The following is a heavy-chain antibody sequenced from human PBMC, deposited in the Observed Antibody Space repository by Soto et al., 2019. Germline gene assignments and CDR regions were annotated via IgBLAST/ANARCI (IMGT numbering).Heavy chain of an antibody. J-gene: IGHJ4*02. V-gene: IGHV4-31*03. CDR3: ARQRSPSTADLPFDY. CDR1: GGSISSGGYY. D-gene: IGHD3-3*01. CDR2: IYYSGST. Sequence: LSLTCTVSGGSISSGGYYWSWIRQHPGKGLEWIGYIYYSGSTYYNPSLKSRVTISVDTSKNQFSLKLSSVTAADTAVYYCARQRSPSTADLPFDYWGQGTLVTVSS.